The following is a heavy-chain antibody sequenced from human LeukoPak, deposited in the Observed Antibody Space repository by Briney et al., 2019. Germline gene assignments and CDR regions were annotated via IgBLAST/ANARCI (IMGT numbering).Heavy chain of an antibody. J-gene: IGHJ4*02. D-gene: IGHD6-19*01. Sequence: ASVKVSCKASAYTFTGYYMHWVRQAPGQGLEWMGWIKPDSGGTNYAQKFQGSVTMTRDTSISTAYMEVSRLRSDDTAVYYCAREGSGWYGNFDYWGQGTLVTVSS. CDR3: AREGSGWYGNFDY. CDR2: IKPDSGGT. V-gene: IGHV1-2*02. CDR1: AYTFTGYY.